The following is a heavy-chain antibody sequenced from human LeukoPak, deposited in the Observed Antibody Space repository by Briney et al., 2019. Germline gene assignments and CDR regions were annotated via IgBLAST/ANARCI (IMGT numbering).Heavy chain of an antibody. CDR3: ARGDSGWSP. CDR1: GGSFSGYY. CDR2: INHSGGT. J-gene: IGHJ5*02. V-gene: IGHV4-34*01. Sequence: SETLSLTCAVYGGSFSGYYWSWIRQPPGKGLEWIGEINHSGGTNYNPSLKSRVTISVDTSKNQFSLKLSSVTAADTAVYYCARGDSGWSPWGQGTLVTVSS. D-gene: IGHD6-19*01.